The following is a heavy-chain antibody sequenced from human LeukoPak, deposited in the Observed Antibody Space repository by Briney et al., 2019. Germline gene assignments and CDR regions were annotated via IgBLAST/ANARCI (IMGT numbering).Heavy chain of an antibody. D-gene: IGHD6-13*01. V-gene: IGHV3-30*18. CDR1: GFTFSSYG. CDR2: ISYDGSNK. J-gene: IGHJ2*01. Sequence: GGSLRLSCAASGFTFSSYGMHWVRQAPGKGLEWVAVISYDGSNKYYADSVKGRFTISRDNSKNTLYLQMNSLRAEDTAVYHCAKDLEYSSSWYGWYFDLWGRGTLVTVSS. CDR3: AKDLEYSSSWYGWYFDL.